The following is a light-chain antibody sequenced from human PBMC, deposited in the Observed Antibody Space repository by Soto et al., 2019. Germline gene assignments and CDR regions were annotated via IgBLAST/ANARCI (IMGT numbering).Light chain of an antibody. J-gene: IGKJ3*01. V-gene: IGKV1-5*03. CDR2: KAS. CDR1: QSIGSW. CDR3: HQYYGYILA. Sequence: DIQMTQSPSTLSVSVGDRVTITCRASQSIGSWLAWYQQKPGRAPKLLISKASSLESGVPSRFTGSGSGTEFTLTINSCQPADFASYCCHQYYGYILAFGPGTKVHIQ.